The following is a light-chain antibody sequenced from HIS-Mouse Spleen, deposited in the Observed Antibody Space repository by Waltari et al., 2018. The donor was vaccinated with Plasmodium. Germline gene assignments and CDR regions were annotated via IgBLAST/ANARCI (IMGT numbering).Light chain of an antibody. CDR2: GAS. CDR1: QSVSSN. J-gene: IGKJ2*01. Sequence: EIVMTQSPAPLSVSPGQSATLSCRASQSVSSNLAWYQQKPGQAPRLLIYGASIRDTGIPARFSGSGSGTEFTLTISILQSEDFAVYCCQQYNNWPYTFGQGTKLEIK. V-gene: IGKV3D-15*03. CDR3: QQYNNWPYT.